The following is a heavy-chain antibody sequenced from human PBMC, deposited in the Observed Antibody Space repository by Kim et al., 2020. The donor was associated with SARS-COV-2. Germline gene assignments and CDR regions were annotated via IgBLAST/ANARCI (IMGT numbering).Heavy chain of an antibody. V-gene: IGHV1-69*13. D-gene: IGHD3-10*01. CDR1: GGTFSSYA. J-gene: IGHJ5*02. CDR3: ARWGTFGELSGWFDP. Sequence: SVKVSCKASGGTFSSYAISWVRQAPGQGLEWMGGIIPIFGTANYAQKFQGRVTITADESTSTAYMELSSLRSEDTAVYYCARWGTFGELSGWFDPWGQGTLVTVSS. CDR2: IIPIFGTA.